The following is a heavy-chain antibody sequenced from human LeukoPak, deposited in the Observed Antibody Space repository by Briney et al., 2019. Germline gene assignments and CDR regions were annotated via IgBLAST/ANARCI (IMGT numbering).Heavy chain of an antibody. CDR3: ARTAGELLWFGGYYYYGMDV. Sequence: GESLKISCKGSRYSFTSYWIGWVRQMPGKGLEWMGIIYPGDSDTRYSPSFQGQVTISADKSISTAYLQWSSLKASDTAMYYCARTAGELLWFGGYYYYGMDVWGQGTTVTVSS. CDR2: IYPGDSDT. D-gene: IGHD3-10*01. J-gene: IGHJ6*02. CDR1: RYSFTSYW. V-gene: IGHV5-51*01.